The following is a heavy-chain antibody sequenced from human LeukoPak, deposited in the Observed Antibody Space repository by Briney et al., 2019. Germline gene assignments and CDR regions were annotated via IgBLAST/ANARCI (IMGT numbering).Heavy chain of an antibody. V-gene: IGHV3-30*04. J-gene: IGHJ4*02. CDR3: AREFYGEGSYYFDY. Sequence: PGRSLRLSCAASGFTFSSYAMHWVRQAPGKGLEWVAVISYDGSNKYYADSVKGRFTISRDNSKNTLYLQMNSLRAEDTAVYYCAREFYGEGSYYFDYWGQGTLVTVSS. D-gene: IGHD4-17*01. CDR1: GFTFSSYA. CDR2: ISYDGSNK.